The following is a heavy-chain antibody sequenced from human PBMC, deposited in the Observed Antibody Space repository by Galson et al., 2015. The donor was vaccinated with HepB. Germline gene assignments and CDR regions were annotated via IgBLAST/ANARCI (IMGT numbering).Heavy chain of an antibody. CDR3: ARGGKQLAGDDAFDI. J-gene: IGHJ3*02. CDR1: GFTVSSNY. D-gene: IGHD6-6*01. Sequence: SLRLSCAASGFTVSSNYMSWVRQAPGKGLEWVSVIYSGGSTYYADSVKGRFTISRDNSKNTLYLQMNSLRAEDTAVYYCARGGKQLAGDDAFDIWGQGTMVTVSS. CDR2: IYSGGST. V-gene: IGHV3-66*01.